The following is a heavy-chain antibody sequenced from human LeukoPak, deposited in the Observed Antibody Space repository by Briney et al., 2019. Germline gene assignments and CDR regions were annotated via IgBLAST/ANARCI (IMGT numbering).Heavy chain of an antibody. CDR2: INPNSGGT. J-gene: IGHJ4*02. CDR3: ARGGPDGGNRVVVAATYDY. D-gene: IGHD2-15*01. V-gene: IGHV1-2*02. CDR1: GYTFTGYY. Sequence: ASVKVSCKASGYTFTGYYMHWVRQAPGQGLEWMGWINPNSGGTNYAQKFQGRVTVTRDTSISTAYMELSRLRSDDTAVYYCARGGPDGGNRVVVAATYDYWGQGTLVTVSS.